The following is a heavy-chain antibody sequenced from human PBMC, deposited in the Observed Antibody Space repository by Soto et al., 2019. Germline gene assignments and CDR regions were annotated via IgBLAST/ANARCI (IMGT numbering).Heavy chain of an antibody. CDR2: MNPNSGNT. CDR3: AARARFREFCSWYYYMDV. D-gene: IGHD3-10*01. J-gene: IGHJ6*03. V-gene: IGHV1-8*01. CDR1: GYTFSSYD. Sequence: QVQLVLSGAGVKKPGASVKVSCKASGYTFSSYDINWVRQATGQGREWMGWMNPNSGNTGYAQKCQGRVTMTRKTSISTAYMELSSLRSEDTAVYYCAARARFREFCSWYYYMDVWGKGTTVTVSS.